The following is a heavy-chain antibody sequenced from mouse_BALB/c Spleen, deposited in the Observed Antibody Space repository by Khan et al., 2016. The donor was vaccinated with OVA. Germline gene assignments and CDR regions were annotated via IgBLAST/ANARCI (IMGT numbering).Heavy chain of an antibody. J-gene: IGHJ3*01. Sequence: DVKLVESGGGLVQPGGSRKLACAASGFTFSSFGMHWVRQAPEKGLEWVAYISSDSITLYYADTVQGRSTISRDNPRNTLFLQMTRLRSEDTAMYYCASGNWAWFAYWGQGTLVTVSA. CDR2: ISSDSITL. V-gene: IGHV5-17*02. D-gene: IGHD2-1*01. CDR1: GFTFSSFG. CDR3: ASGNWAWFAY.